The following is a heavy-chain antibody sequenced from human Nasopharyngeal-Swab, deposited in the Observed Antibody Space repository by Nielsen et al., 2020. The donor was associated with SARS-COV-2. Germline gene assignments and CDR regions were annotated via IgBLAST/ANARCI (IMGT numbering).Heavy chain of an antibody. J-gene: IGHJ6*02. CDR1: GFTFNNYN. D-gene: IGHD3-3*01. Sequence: GESLKTPCAASGFTFNNYNFNWVRQAPGKGLELVSSISSSSSYIYYADSVKGRFTISRDNAKNSLYLQMNSLRAEDTAVYYCARDGLDYDFWSAYFMDVWGQGTTVTVSS. CDR3: ARDGLDYDFWSAYFMDV. CDR2: ISSSSSYI. V-gene: IGHV3-21*01.